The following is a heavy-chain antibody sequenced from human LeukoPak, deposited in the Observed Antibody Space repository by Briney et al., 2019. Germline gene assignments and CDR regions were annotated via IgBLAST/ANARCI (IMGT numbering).Heavy chain of an antibody. CDR1: GFTFSTYW. J-gene: IGHJ6*03. V-gene: IGHV3-74*01. CDR2: ITTDGSIT. D-gene: IGHD3-3*01. CDR3: GRSRFMDHDSWRGDEFYYYMDV. Sequence: PGGSLRLSCAASGFTFSTYWMHWVRQAPGKGLVWVSRITTDGSITRYADSVKGRFTISRDNAKNTLYLQMNSLRAEDTAVFYCGRSRFMDHDSWRGDEFYYYMDVWGKGTTVTVSS.